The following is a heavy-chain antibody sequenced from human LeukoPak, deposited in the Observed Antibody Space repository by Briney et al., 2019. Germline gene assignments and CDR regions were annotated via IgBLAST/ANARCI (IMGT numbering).Heavy chain of an antibody. J-gene: IGHJ4*02. Sequence: GGSLRLSCAASGFTFSSQGMSWVRQAPGKGLEWVSAITGSGSITYYSDSVEGRFAISRDNSKNTVYLQLNSLRVEDTAVYYCAKMQGYFDYWGQGTLVTVSS. CDR1: GFTFSSQG. CDR3: AKMQGYFDY. CDR2: ITGSGSIT. V-gene: IGHV3-23*01.